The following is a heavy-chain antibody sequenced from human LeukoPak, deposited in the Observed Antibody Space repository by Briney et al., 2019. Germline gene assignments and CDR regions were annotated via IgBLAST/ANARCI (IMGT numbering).Heavy chain of an antibody. J-gene: IGHJ3*02. D-gene: IGHD3-22*01. CDR2: IFYVGST. V-gene: IGHV4-59*01. CDR1: GESICSDN. CDR3: ARDYYDSRGEAFDI. Sequence: SETLSLTCTVSGESICSDNWRWIRQTPGKGLEWVGYIFYVGSTNYNTYLKRRVTISVDTSKIQFSLKLNSVTAADTAVYYCARDYYDSRGEAFDIWGQGTMVTVSS.